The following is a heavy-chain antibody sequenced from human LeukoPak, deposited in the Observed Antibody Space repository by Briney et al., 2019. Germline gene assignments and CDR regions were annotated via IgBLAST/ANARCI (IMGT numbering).Heavy chain of an antibody. Sequence: RPGGSLRLSCAASGFTFSSYAMSWVRQAPGKGLEWVSAISGSGGSTYYADSVKGRFTISRDNSKNTLFLQMNSLRAEDTAVYYCAKDQEKDPYYGSGSGYWGQGALVTVSS. V-gene: IGHV3-23*01. D-gene: IGHD3-10*01. J-gene: IGHJ4*02. CDR1: GFTFSSYA. CDR3: AKDQEKDPYYGSGSGY. CDR2: ISGSGGST.